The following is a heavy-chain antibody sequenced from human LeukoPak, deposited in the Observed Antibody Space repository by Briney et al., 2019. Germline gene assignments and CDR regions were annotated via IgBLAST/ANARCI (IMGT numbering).Heavy chain of an antibody. V-gene: IGHV1-2*06. Sequence: ASVKVSCKTSGYTFTGYYMHWVRQAPGQGLEWMGRINPNSGGTNYAQKFQGRVTMTRDTSISTAYMELSRLRSDDTAVYYCARATESYCSGGSCYRHYYYGMDVWGQGTTVTVSS. CDR1: GYTFTGYY. D-gene: IGHD2-15*01. CDR2: INPNSGGT. CDR3: ARATESYCSGGSCYRHYYYGMDV. J-gene: IGHJ6*02.